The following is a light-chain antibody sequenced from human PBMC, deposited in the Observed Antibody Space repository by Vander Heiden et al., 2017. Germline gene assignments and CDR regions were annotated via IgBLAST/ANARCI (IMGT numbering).Light chain of an antibody. V-gene: IGLV2-14*01. Sequence: QSALTQPASVSGSPGQPITIPCTGTSSDVGGYNYVSWFQQHPGKAPKLMIYDVNSRPSGISNRFSGSKSGKTASLTISGLQAEDEADYYCNSYTSNNTVIFGGGTKLTVL. J-gene: IGLJ2*01. CDR2: DVN. CDR3: NSYTSNNTVI. CDR1: SSDVGGYNY.